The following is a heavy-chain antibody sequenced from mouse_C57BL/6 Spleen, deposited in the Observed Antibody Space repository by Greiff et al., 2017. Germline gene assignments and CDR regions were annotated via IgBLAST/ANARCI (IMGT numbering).Heavy chain of an antibody. D-gene: IGHD2-1*01. J-gene: IGHJ2*01. CDR1: GYTFTDYN. Sequence: EVQLQESGPELVKPGASVKIPCKASGYTFTDYNMDWVKQSHGKSLEWIGDNNPNNGGTIYNQKFKGKATLTVDKSSSTAYMELRSLTSEDTAVYYWARRLYYGNCFDYWGQGTTLTVSS. CDR3: ARRLYYGNCFDY. V-gene: IGHV1-18*01. CDR2: NNPNNGGT.